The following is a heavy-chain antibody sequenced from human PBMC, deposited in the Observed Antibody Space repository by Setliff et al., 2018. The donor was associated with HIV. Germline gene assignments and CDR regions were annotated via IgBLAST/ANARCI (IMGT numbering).Heavy chain of an antibody. Sequence: GASVKVSCKASGYTFTSYGISWVRQAPGQGLEWMGWISAYNGNTNYAQKFRGRVTMTRDTSTSTAYMELRSLKSDDTAVYYCARVWDWNYDLGYWGQGTLFTVSS. D-gene: IGHD1-7*01. CDR1: GYTFTSYG. CDR2: ISAYNGNT. J-gene: IGHJ4*02. V-gene: IGHV1-18*01. CDR3: ARVWDWNYDLGY.